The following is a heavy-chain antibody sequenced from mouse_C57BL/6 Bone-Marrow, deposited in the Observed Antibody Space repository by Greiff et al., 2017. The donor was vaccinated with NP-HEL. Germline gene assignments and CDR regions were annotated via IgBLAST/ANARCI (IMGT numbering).Heavy chain of an antibody. CDR2: IYPGGGYT. J-gene: IGHJ4*01. D-gene: IGHD1-1*01. CDR1: GYTFTNYW. CDR3: ARWNYYGGRDAMEY. V-gene: IGHV1-63*01. Sequence: QVQLKESGAELVRPGTSVKMSCKASGYTFTNYWIGWAKQRPGHGLEWIGDIYPGGGYTNYNEKFKGKATLTADNSSSTAYMQVSSLTSEDSAIYYCARWNYYGGRDAMEYWDQGASVTVSS.